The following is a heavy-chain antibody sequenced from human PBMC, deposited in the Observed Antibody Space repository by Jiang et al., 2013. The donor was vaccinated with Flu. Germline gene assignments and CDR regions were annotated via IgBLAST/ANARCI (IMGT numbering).Heavy chain of an antibody. V-gene: IGHV2-5*02. J-gene: IGHJ4*02. D-gene: IGHD6-19*01. CDR3: AHRMVAGPDY. CDR2: IYWDDDK. Sequence: LIYWDDDKRYSPSLKSRLAITKDTSKNQVVLTMANMDPVDTATYYCAHRMVAGPDYWGQGTLVTVSS.